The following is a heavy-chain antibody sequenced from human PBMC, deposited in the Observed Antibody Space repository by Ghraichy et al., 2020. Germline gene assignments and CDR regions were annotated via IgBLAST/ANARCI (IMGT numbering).Heavy chain of an antibody. CDR2: IDNDGSSA. CDR3: ARGLRGPDY. D-gene: IGHD4-17*01. Sequence: GESLNISCATSGFPFSGFWMHWVRQAPGKGLAWVSRIDNDGSSATYADSVKGRFTISRDNAENTLYLQMNSLRAEDTALYYCARGLRGPDYWGQGTLVTVSS. CDR1: GFPFSGFW. J-gene: IGHJ4*02. V-gene: IGHV3-74*01.